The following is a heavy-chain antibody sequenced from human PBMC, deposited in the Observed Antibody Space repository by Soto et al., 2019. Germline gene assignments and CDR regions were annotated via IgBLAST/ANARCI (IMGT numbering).Heavy chain of an antibody. CDR1: GGTFSSHA. V-gene: IGHV1-69*12. J-gene: IGHJ2*01. CDR2: IIPMFGTA. D-gene: IGHD6-19*01. Sequence: QVQLVQSGAEVKKPGSSVKVSCKASGGTFSSHAISWVRQAPGQGLEWMGGIIPMFGTANYAQKFQGRVTITADESTSTAYMALSSLRSEDTAVYYCAQTLGLAVAGPGRFDLWGRGTLLTVSS. CDR3: AQTLGLAVAGPGRFDL.